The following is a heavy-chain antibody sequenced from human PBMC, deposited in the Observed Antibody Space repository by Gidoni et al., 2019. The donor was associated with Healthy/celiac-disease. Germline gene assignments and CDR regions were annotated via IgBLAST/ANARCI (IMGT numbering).Heavy chain of an antibody. CDR1: GSTFADYA. J-gene: IGHJ4*02. CDR3: AKDLDAYNWNYGVFDY. D-gene: IGHD1-7*01. Sequence: EVQLVESGGGLVQPGRSLRLSCAASGSTFADYAMHWVRQAPGKGLEWVSGISWNSGSIGYADSVKGRFTISRDNAKNSLYLQMNSLRAEDTALYYCAKDLDAYNWNYGVFDYWGQGTLVTVSS. CDR2: ISWNSGSI. V-gene: IGHV3-9*01.